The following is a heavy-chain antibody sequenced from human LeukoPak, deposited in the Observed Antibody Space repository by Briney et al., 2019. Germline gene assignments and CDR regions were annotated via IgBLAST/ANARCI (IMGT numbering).Heavy chain of an antibody. CDR3: ARWEALLDAFDI. J-gene: IGHJ3*02. CDR1: GFTFSSYG. Sequence: PGRSLRLSCAASGFTFSSYGMHWVRQAPGKGLEWVAVIWYDGNNKYYADSVKGRFTISRDNSKNTLYLQMNSLRAEDTAVYYCARWEALLDAFDIWGQGTMVTVSS. D-gene: IGHD1-26*01. V-gene: IGHV3-33*01. CDR2: IWYDGNNK.